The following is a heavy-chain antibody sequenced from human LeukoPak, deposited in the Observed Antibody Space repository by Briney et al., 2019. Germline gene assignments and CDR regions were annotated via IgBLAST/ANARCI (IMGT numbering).Heavy chain of an antibody. CDR1: GFTFNKHW. CDR3: TQVRVSNTRKAFDI. Sequence: PGGSLRLSCAASGFTFNKHWMHWVRQAPGKGLVWVSRINSDGSDTNYADSVKGRSTISRDNAKNTLYLQMSSLRVEDTAVYYCTQVRVSNTRKAFDIWGQGTMVTVSS. D-gene: IGHD2-2*01. CDR2: INSDGSDT. V-gene: IGHV3-74*01. J-gene: IGHJ3*02.